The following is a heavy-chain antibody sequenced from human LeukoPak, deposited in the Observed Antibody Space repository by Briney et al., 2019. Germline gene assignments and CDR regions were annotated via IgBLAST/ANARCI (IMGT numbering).Heavy chain of an antibody. Sequence: PGGSLRLSCAASGFTFSGYWMSWVRQAPGKGLEWVSSISSSSSYIYYADSLKGRFAISRDNAKNSLYLHTHSLRAEDTAIYYCARLKLGYWYFDLWGRGTLLTVSS. J-gene: IGHJ2*01. D-gene: IGHD7-27*01. CDR2: ISSSSSYI. CDR1: GFTFSGYW. V-gene: IGHV3-21*04. CDR3: ARLKLGYWYFDL.